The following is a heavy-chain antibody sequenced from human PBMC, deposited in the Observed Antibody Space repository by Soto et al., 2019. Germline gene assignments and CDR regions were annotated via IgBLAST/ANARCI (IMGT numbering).Heavy chain of an antibody. CDR3: AKVSRGIGVAPAALN. V-gene: IGHV3-23*01. J-gene: IGHJ4*02. CDR2: ISGSGGST. CDR1: GHTFHSYA. Sequence: EVQLLESGGGLVQPGGSLSLSCVASGHTFHSYAMSWVRQAPGKGLEWVSGISGSGGSTYYPDSVRGRFNISRDDSMNTLYLQMNPLRAEDTAVYYCAKVSRGIGVAPAALNWGQGSVVSVSS. D-gene: IGHD2-2*01.